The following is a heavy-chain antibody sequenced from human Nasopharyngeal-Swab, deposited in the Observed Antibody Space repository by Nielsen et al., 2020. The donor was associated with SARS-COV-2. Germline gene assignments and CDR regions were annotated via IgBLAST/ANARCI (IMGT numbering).Heavy chain of an antibody. CDR2: ISGSGGST. CDR3: AKGHSSSWPDYYYGMDV. V-gene: IGHV3-23*01. CDR1: GFTFSSYA. J-gene: IGHJ6*02. Sequence: GKSLKISCAASGFTFSSYAMSWVRQAPGKGLEWVSAISGSGGSTYYADSVKGRFTISRDNSKNTLYLQMNSLRAEDTAVYYCAKGHSSSWPDYYYGMDVWGQGTTVTVSS. D-gene: IGHD6-13*01.